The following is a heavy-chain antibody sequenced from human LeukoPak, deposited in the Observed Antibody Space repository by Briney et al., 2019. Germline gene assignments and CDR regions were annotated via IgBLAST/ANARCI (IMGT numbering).Heavy chain of an antibody. V-gene: IGHV3-21*01. CDR1: GFTFSSYS. CDR3: ARDRVLLWFGDSRRSHDAFDI. CDR2: ISSSSSYI. D-gene: IGHD3-10*01. Sequence: GGSLRLSCAASGFTFSSYSMNWVRQAPGMGLEWVSSISSSSSYIYYADSVKGRFTISRDNAKNSLYLQMNSLRAEDTAVYYCARDRVLLWFGDSRRSHDAFDIWGQGTMVTVSS. J-gene: IGHJ3*02.